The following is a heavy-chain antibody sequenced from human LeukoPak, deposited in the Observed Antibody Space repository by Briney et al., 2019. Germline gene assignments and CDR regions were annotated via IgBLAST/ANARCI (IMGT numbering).Heavy chain of an antibody. Sequence: GESLKISCKGSGYSFTSYWIGWVRQMPGKGLEWMGIIYPGDSDTRYSPSFQGQVTISADKSISTASLQWSSLKASDTATYYCARHGGWDREGNYFDYWGQGTLVTVSS. CDR2: IYPGDSDT. V-gene: IGHV5-51*01. J-gene: IGHJ4*02. CDR1: GYSFTSYW. D-gene: IGHD1-26*01. CDR3: ARHGGWDREGNYFDY.